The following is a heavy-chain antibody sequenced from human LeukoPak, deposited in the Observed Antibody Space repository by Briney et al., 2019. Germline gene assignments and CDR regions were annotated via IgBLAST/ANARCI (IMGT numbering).Heavy chain of an antibody. Sequence: ASVTVSCTASGYTFTSYYMHWVRQAPGQGLEWMGIIDPSGGSTNYAQKFQGRLTMTRDTSTNSVYMELSSLRSEDTAVYYCAIGPSITMVRGGQWYYYMDVWGKGTTVTISS. CDR3: AIGPSITMVRGGQWYYYMDV. J-gene: IGHJ6*03. D-gene: IGHD3-10*01. CDR1: GYTFTSYY. V-gene: IGHV1-46*01. CDR2: IDPSGGST.